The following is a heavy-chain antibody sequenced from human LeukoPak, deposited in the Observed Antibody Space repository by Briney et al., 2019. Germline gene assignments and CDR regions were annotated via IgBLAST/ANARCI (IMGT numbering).Heavy chain of an antibody. V-gene: IGHV3-74*01. D-gene: IGHD3-16*01. CDR1: GLTFSTYW. J-gene: IGHJ4*02. Sequence: GGSLRLSCEASGLTFSTYWMHWVRQAPGKGLVWVSRINSDGSSIIYADSVKGRFTISRDNAKNTVVLQMNSLSAEDTAAYYCATGGAQYYDYWGQGTVVTVSS. CDR2: INSDGSSI. CDR3: ATGGAQYYDY.